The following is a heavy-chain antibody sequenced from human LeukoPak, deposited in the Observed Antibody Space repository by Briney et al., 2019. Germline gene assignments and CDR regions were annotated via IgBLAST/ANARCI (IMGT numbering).Heavy chain of an antibody. J-gene: IGHJ4*02. CDR1: GGSISRYY. CDR2: IYYSGST. D-gene: IGHD3-16*01. V-gene: IGHV4-59*01. CDR3: ARGGPHFDY. Sequence: PSETLSLTCTVSGGSISRYYWSWIRQPPGERLGWSGYIYYSGSTNYNPSLKSRVTISVDTSKNQFSLKLSSVTAADTAVYYCARGGPHFDYWGQGTLVTVSS.